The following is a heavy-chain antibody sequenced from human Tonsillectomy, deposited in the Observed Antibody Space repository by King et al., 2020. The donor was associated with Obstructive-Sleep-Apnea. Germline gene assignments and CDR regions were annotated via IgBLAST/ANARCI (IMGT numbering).Heavy chain of an antibody. D-gene: IGHD2-15*01. V-gene: IGHV4-59*08. J-gene: IGHJ5*02. CDR3: ARGYCSGGSCSTGWFDP. Sequence: VQLQESGRRLVKPSDTLSLTCTVSGDSVSGHYWNCIRQSQGKGLEWVGNLYFSGSTNYNPSLYRRVPMSLDASNHEFSLKLTSVTAADTATYFCARGYCSGGSCSTGWFDPWGQGTLVTVSS. CDR1: GDSVSGHY. CDR2: LYFSGST.